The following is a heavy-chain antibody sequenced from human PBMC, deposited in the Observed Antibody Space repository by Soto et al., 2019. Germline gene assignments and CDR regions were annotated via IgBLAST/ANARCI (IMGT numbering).Heavy chain of an antibody. CDR1: GFTFSSYA. Sequence: GGSLRLSCAASGFTFSSYAMHWVRQAPGKGLEWVAVISYDGSNKYYADSVKGRFTISRDNSKNTLYLQMNSLRAEDTAVYHCARGDIVVVPDMLLSNYGMDVWGQGTTVTVSS. D-gene: IGHD2-2*01. CDR2: ISYDGSNK. CDR3: ARGDIVVVPDMLLSNYGMDV. V-gene: IGHV3-30-3*01. J-gene: IGHJ6*02.